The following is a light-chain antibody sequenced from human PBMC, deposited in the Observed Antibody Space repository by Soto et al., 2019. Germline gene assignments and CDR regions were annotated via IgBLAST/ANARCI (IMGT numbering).Light chain of an antibody. Sequence: QSALTQPASVSGSPGQPITISCTGTSXDVGSYNLVSWYQQHPGKAPKLMIYEGSKRPSGVSNRFSGSKSGNTASLTISGLQAEDEADYYCCSYAGSSTYVFGTGTKVTVL. J-gene: IGLJ1*01. CDR2: EGS. V-gene: IGLV2-23*01. CDR3: CSYAGSSTYV. CDR1: SXDVGSYNL.